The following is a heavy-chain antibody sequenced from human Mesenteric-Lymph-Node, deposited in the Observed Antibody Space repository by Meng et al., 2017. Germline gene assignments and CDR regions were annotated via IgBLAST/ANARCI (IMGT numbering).Heavy chain of an antibody. Sequence: GESLKISCAASGFRFSAHYMDWVRQAPGKGLEWVGRIRNKANDYATKYAASVEVRFTLLRDDSKNSMYLQMNTLKIEDTAVYYCGRVRDVYNRGIDLWGQGTLVTVSS. D-gene: IGHD5-24*01. J-gene: IGHJ5*02. V-gene: IGHV3-72*01. CDR2: IRNKANDYAT. CDR1: GFRFSAHY. CDR3: GRVRDVYNRGIDL.